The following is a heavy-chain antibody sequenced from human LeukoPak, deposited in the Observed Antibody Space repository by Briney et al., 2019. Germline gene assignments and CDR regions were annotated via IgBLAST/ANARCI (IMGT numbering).Heavy chain of an antibody. CDR3: ARGRLDYYDSSGYYYRSAEYFQH. J-gene: IGHJ1*01. CDR2: IYYSGRT. D-gene: IGHD3-22*01. V-gene: IGHV4-31*03. Sequence: SEPLSLTCTVSGGSISRGGDYWRWSRQHPGKGRECIGYIYYSGRTYYNPSLKSRVTISVDTSKNQFPLKLSSVTAADTAVYYCARGRLDYYDSSGYYYRSAEYFQHWGQGTLVTVSS. CDR1: GGSISRGGDY.